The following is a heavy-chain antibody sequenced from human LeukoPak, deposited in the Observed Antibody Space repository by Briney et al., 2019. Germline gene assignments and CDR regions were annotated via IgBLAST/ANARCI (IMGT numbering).Heavy chain of an antibody. CDR3: ARERCSGTSCYPSWGVDY. J-gene: IGHJ4*02. V-gene: IGHV4-61*02. CDR1: GGSISSGSYY. CDR2: LYTSGST. Sequence: PSETLSLTCTVSGGSISSGSYYWSWIRQPAGKGLEWIGRLYTSGSTNYNPSLKSRVTISVDTPKNQFSLKLSSVTAADTAIYYCARERCSGTSCYPSWGVDYWGQGNLVTVSS. D-gene: IGHD2-2*01.